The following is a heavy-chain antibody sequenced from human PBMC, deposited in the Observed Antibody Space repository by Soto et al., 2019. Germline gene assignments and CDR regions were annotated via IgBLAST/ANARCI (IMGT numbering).Heavy chain of an antibody. D-gene: IGHD2-15*01. Sequence: QVQLQESGPGLVKPSQTLSLTCTVSGGSISSSAYYWSWIRQHPGKGLELIGHIYYSGSTYYNPSLNSRVSISVDTSKTQFSLKLSSVTVADTAVYYCARSIVAVVGANPYWFDPWGQGTLVTVSS. J-gene: IGHJ5*02. V-gene: IGHV4-31*03. CDR1: GGSISSSAYY. CDR2: IYYSGST. CDR3: ARSIVAVVGANPYWFDP.